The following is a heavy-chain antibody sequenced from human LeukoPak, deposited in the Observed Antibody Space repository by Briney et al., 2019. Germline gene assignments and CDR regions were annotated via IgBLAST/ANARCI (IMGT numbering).Heavy chain of an antibody. CDR3: ARDLAPGDTAMAHYYYYGMDV. CDR2: INPNSGGT. Sequence: GASVKVSWKASGYTFTGYYMHWVRQAPEQGLEWMGWINPNSGGTNYAQKFQGRVTMTRDTSISTAYMELSRLRSDDTAVYYCARDLAPGDTAMAHYYYYGMDVWGQGATVTASS. D-gene: IGHD5-18*01. J-gene: IGHJ6*02. CDR1: GYTFTGYY. V-gene: IGHV1-2*02.